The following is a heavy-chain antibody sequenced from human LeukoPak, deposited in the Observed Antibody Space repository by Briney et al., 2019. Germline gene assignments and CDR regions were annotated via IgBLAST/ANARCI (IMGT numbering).Heavy chain of an antibody. D-gene: IGHD3-22*01. CDR3: ARVRRTDSSGYYFGEFDY. CDR1: GFTVSSNY. CDR2: IYSGGST. V-gene: IGHV3-66*01. Sequence: PGGSLRLSCAASGFTVSSNYMSWVRQAPGKGLEWVSVIYSGGSTYYADSVKGRFTISRDNSKNTLYLQMNSLRAEDTAVYYCARVRRTDSSGYYFGEFDYWGQGTLVTVSS. J-gene: IGHJ4*02.